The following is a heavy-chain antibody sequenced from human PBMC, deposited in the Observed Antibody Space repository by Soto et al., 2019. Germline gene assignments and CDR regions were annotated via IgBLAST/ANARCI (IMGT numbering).Heavy chain of an antibody. CDR2: INPNSGGT. CDR3: ARDYDPPH. CDR1: GYTFTDFY. D-gene: IGHD3-22*01. Sequence: QVHLVQSGAEVKEPGASMRVSCRASGYTFTDFYIHWGRQAPGQGLEWMGRINPNSGGTNYAQKFQRRITLTRDTSIATAYMDLSSLRSDDPAVYYCARDYDPPHWGQGTLVTVSS. J-gene: IGHJ4*02. V-gene: IGHV1-2*06.